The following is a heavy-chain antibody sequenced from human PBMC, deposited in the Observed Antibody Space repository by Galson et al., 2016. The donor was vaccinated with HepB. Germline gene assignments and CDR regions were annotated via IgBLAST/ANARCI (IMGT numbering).Heavy chain of an antibody. D-gene: IGHD2-15*01. CDR3: ARDSGFCSGGSCYGDAFDI. J-gene: IGHJ3*02. CDR1: GFTFSLYS. CDR2: ISSSSTSI. Sequence: SLRLSCAASGFTFSLYSMNWVRQAPGKGLEWISYISSSSTSIHYADSVKGRFTISRDDAQNSLYLRMNSLRAEDTAVYYCARDSGFCSGGSCYGDAFDIWGQGTMVTVSS. V-gene: IGHV3-48*01.